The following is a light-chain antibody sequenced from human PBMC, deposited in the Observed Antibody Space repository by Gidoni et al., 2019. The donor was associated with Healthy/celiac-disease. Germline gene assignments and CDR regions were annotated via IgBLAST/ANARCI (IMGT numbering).Light chain of an antibody. CDR2: DVS. J-gene: IGLJ2*01. CDR1: SRDVGGYNY. V-gene: IGLV2-14*01. Sequence: SALTQAASVSGSPGQSSPISCTGTSRDVGGYNYVSWYQQHPGKAPKLMIYDVSNRPSRVSNRFSGSKSGNTASLTISGLQAEDEADYYCSSYTGGSTLVVFGGGTSLTVL. CDR3: SSYTGGSTLVV.